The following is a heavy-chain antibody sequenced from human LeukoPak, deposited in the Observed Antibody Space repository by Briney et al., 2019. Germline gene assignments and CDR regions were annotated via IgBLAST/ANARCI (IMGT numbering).Heavy chain of an antibody. Sequence: QPGGSLRLSCAASGFTFDDYAMHWVRQAPGKGLEWVSGISWNSGSIGYADSVKGRFTISRDNSKNTLYLQMNSLRAEDTAVYYCAKRQSVSTVTIKTFDYWGQGTLVTVSS. CDR2: ISWNSGSI. D-gene: IGHD4-17*01. CDR3: AKRQSVSTVTIKTFDY. J-gene: IGHJ4*02. V-gene: IGHV3-9*01. CDR1: GFTFDDYA.